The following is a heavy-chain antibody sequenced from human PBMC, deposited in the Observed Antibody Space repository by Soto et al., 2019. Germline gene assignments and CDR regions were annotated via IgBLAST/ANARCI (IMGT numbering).Heavy chain of an antibody. V-gene: IGHV1-69*06. CDR2: IIPIFGTA. Sequence: AASVKVSCKASGGTFSSYAISWVRQAPGQGLEWMGGIIPIFGTANYAQKFQGRVTITADKSTSTAYMKLSSLRSEDTAVYYCARAPPYSGYDRGLDYWGQGTLVTVSS. CDR1: GGTFSSYA. J-gene: IGHJ4*02. D-gene: IGHD5-12*01. CDR3: ARAPPYSGYDRGLDY.